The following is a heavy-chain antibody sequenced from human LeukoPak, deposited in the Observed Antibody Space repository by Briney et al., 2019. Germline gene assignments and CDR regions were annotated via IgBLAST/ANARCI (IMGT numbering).Heavy chain of an antibody. CDR1: GFTFSDYY. J-gene: IGHJ5*02. CDR2: ISSSGSTI. D-gene: IGHD3-22*01. Sequence: PGGSLRLSCAASGFTFSDYYMSWIRQVPGKGLEWVSYISSSGSTISYADSVKGRFTISRDNAKNSLYLQMNSLRAEDTAVYYCARDQGYYDSSGCYYNWFDPWGQGTLVTVSS. CDR3: ARDQGYYDSSGCYYNWFDP. V-gene: IGHV3-11*01.